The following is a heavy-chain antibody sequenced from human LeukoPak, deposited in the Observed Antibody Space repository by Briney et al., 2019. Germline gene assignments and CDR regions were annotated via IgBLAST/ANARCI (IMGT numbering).Heavy chain of an antibody. D-gene: IGHD1-26*01. CDR3: AKVSWSSGSYSGGY. V-gene: IGHV3-30*18. CDR2: ISYDGSNK. CDR1: GFTFSSYG. J-gene: IGHJ4*02. Sequence: GGSLRLSCAASGFTFSSYGMHWVRQAPGKGLEWVAVISYDGSNKYYADSVKGRFTISRDNSKNTLYLQMNSLRAEDTAVYYCAKVSWSSGSYSGGYWGQGTLVTVSS.